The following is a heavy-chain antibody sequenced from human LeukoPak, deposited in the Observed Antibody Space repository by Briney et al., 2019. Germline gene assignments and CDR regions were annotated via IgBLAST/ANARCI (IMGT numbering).Heavy chain of an antibody. J-gene: IGHJ4*02. CDR2: IKQEGSEK. D-gene: IGHD1-7*01. CDR1: GFSFSSFW. CDR3: ARSTVGTSCCTAVDY. V-gene: IGHV3-7*03. Sequence: GPSLRLSCAASGFSFSSFWMGCARQAPRRGMGWVAYIKQEGSEKYYVGSVKGRFTISRDNSKNTLYLQMNSLRAEDTAEYYCARSTVGTSCCTAVDYWGQGTLVTVSS.